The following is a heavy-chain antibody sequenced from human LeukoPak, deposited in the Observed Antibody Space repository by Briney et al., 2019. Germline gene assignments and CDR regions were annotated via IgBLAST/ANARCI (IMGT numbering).Heavy chain of an antibody. CDR2: INPNSDGT. V-gene: IGHV1-2*02. CDR3: ARDRVDAFDI. J-gene: IGHJ3*02. D-gene: IGHD3-10*01. Sequence: ASVKVSCKASRYTFTGYYMHWVRQAPGQGLEWMGWINPNSDGTNYAQKFQGRVTMTRDASISTAYMELSRLRSDDTAVYYCARDRVDAFDIWGQGTMVTVSS. CDR1: RYTFTGYY.